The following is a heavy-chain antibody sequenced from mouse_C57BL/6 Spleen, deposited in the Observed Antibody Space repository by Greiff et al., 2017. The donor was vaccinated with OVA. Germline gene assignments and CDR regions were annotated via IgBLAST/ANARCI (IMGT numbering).Heavy chain of an antibody. J-gene: IGHJ4*01. V-gene: IGHV1-80*01. CDR1: GYAFSSYW. CDR3: ARSHMITTHYYAMDY. D-gene: IGHD2-4*01. CDR2: IYPGDGDT. Sequence: QVQLQQSGAELVKPGASVKISCKASGYAFSSYWMNWVKQRPGKGLEWIGQIYPGDGDTNYNGKFKGKATLTADKSSSTAYMQLSSLTSEDSAVYFCARSHMITTHYYAMDYWGQGTSVTVSS.